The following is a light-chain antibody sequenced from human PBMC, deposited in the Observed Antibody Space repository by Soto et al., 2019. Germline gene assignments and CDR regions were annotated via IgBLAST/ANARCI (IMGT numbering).Light chain of an antibody. CDR3: SSYTSSSTLFYV. Sequence: QCALTQPASVSGSPGQSITISCTGTSSDVGGYNYVSWYQQHPGKAPKLMIYDVSNRPSGVSNRFSGSKSGNTASLTISGLQAEDEADYYCSSYTSSSTLFYVFGTGTEVTVL. J-gene: IGLJ1*01. CDR2: DVS. V-gene: IGLV2-14*01. CDR1: SSDVGGYNY.